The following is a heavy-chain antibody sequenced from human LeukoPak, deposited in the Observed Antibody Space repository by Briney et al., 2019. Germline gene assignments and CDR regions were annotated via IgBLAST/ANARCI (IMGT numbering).Heavy chain of an antibody. CDR3: ARSNDYVFDY. V-gene: IGHV5-51*01. CDR2: IYPGDSDI. J-gene: IGHJ4*02. CDR1: GYNFAAYW. D-gene: IGHD4-17*01. Sequence: GESLKISCEASGYNFAAYWIGWVRQMPGKDLEWMGVIYPGDSDIRYSPSFQGQVTISADMSISTAYLQWSSLKASDTAMYYCARSNDYVFDYWGQGTLVTVSS.